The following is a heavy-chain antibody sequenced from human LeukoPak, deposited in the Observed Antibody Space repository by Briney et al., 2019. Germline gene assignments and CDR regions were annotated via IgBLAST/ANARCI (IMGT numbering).Heavy chain of an antibody. CDR2: TYYRSKWNY. V-gene: IGHV6-1*01. CDR3: ARAVIGTTRYFES. CDR1: GDSVSTNSVA. J-gene: IGHJ4*02. Sequence: SQTLSHTCAISGDSVSTNSVAYNWIRQSPSRGLEWLGRTYYRSKWNYEYAVSVRSRITVNLDTSKNQFSLQLNSVTPDDTAVYYCARAVIGTTRYFESWGQGTLVTVSS. D-gene: IGHD1-1*01.